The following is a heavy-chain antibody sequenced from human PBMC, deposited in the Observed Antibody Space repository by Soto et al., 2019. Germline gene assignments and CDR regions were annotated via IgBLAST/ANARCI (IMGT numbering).Heavy chain of an antibody. CDR3: ARDGSGSYYQGYYYGMDV. D-gene: IGHD3-10*01. CDR1: GGSISSGDYY. Sequence: QVQLQESGPGLVKPSQTLSLTCTVSGGSISSGDYYWSWIRQSPGKGLEWIGYIYYSGSTYYNPSLKSRVTISVDTSKNQFSLKLSSVTAADTAVYYCARDGSGSYYQGYYYGMDVWGQGTTVTVSS. V-gene: IGHV4-30-4*01. CDR2: IYYSGST. J-gene: IGHJ6*02.